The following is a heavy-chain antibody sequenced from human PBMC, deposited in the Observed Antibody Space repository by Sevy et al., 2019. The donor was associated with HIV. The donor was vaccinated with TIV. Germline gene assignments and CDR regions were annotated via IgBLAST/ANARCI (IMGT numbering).Heavy chain of an antibody. CDR2: ISAYNGNT. CDR3: SLLVGDGYKLGHGMDV. CDR1: GYTFTSYG. V-gene: IGHV1-18*01. J-gene: IGHJ6*02. Sequence: ASVKVSCKASGYTFTSYGISWVRQAPGQGLEWMGWISAYNGNTNYAQKLQGRVTMTTDTSTSTAYMELRSLRSDDTAVYYCSLLVGDGYKLGHGMDVWGQGTTVTVSS. D-gene: IGHD5-12*01.